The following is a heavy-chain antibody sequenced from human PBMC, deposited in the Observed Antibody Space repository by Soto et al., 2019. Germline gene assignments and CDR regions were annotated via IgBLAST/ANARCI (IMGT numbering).Heavy chain of an antibody. CDR2: ISANNGNR. J-gene: IGHJ4*02. V-gene: IGHV1-18*01. CDR3: ARDWGSYAPDY. Sequence: QVQLVQSGAEVKKPGASVKVSCKASGYTFTSYGISWVRQAPGQGLEWMGWISANNGNRNYAQKLQGRVTMTTDTSTRTAYMEFRSLRSYDTAVHYCARDWGSYAPDYWGQGTLVTVSS. CDR1: GYTFTSYG. D-gene: IGHD2-15*01.